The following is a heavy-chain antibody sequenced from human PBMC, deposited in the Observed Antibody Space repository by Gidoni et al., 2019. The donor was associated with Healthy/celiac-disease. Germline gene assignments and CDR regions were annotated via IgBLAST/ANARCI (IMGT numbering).Heavy chain of an antibody. J-gene: IGHJ3*02. CDR1: GSTFSSYS. V-gene: IGHV3-48*02. CDR2: ISSSSSTI. CDR3: ARVGVYDFWSGYWHDAFDI. Sequence: EVQLVASGGGLVQPGGSLRLSCAASGSTFSSYSMNWVRQAPGKGLEWVSYISSSSSTIYYADSVKGRFTISRDNAKNSLYLQMNSLRDEDTAVYYCARVGVYDFWSGYWHDAFDIWGQGTMVTVSS. D-gene: IGHD3-3*01.